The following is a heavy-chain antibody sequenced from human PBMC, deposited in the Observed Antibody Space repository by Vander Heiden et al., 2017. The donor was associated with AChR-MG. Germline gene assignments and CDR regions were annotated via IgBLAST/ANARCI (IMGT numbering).Heavy chain of an antibody. D-gene: IGHD5-18*01. J-gene: IGHJ1*01. CDR3: ARVIGYSFGEYFQD. CDR1: AASTRSNY. Sequence: QVQLQESGPGLVKPSEPLSLTRTVCAASTRSNYWSWVRQPPGKGLEWIGYMYHSGSTHSNPSHKSRVTISVDTSKNQFSLKMNSVPAADTAVYYCARVIGYSFGEYFQDWGQGTRVIVSS. CDR2: MYHSGST. V-gene: IGHV4-59*01.